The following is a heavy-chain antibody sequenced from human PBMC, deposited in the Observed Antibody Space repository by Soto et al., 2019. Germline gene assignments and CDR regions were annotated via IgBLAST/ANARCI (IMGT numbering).Heavy chain of an antibody. CDR1: GGIFSSHA. Sequence: GASVKVSCKASGGIFSSHAITWVRQAPGQGLEWMGGIVPIFGTANYAQQFQGRVTITADKSTSTAYLELSSPTSEDTAVYYCASDIVVVVAVPDDYYYGMDVWGQGTTVTVSS. V-gene: IGHV1-69*06. J-gene: IGHJ6*02. CDR3: ASDIVVVVAVPDDYYYGMDV. D-gene: IGHD2-15*01. CDR2: IVPIFGTA.